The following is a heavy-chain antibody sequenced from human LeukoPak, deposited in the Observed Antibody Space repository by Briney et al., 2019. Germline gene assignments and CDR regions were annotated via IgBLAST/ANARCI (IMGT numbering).Heavy chain of an antibody. CDR3: ARDPTNTSGYYAYFDY. J-gene: IGHJ4*02. CDR1: GYTFRNYG. V-gene: IGHV1-18*01. CDR2: ISAYNGDT. D-gene: IGHD5-12*01. Sequence: GASVKVSCKASGYTFRNYGITWVRQAPGQRLEWMGWISAYNGDTHYAQNLQGRVTMTTDTSTSTAYMELRSLRSDDTAVYYCARDPTNTSGYYAYFDYWGQGTLVTVSS.